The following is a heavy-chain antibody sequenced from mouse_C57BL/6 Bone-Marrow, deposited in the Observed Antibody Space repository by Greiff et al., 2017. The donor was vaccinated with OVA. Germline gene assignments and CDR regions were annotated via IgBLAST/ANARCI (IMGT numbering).Heavy chain of an antibody. Sequence: VQLQQPGAELVRPGSSVKLSCKASGYTFTSYWMDWVKQRPGQGLEWIGNIYPSDSETHYNQKFKDKATLTVDKSSHTAYMQLSSLTSEDSAVYSCASTGEDWYFDVWGTGTTVTVSS. CDR2: IYPSDSET. CDR1: GYTFTSYW. J-gene: IGHJ1*03. V-gene: IGHV1-61*01. CDR3: ASTGEDWYFDV.